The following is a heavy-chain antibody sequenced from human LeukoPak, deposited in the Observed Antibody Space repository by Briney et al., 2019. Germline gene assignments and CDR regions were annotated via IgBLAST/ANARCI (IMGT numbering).Heavy chain of an antibody. CDR2: IYYSGST. J-gene: IGHJ5*02. V-gene: IGHV4-31*03. D-gene: IGHD2-15*01. CDR3: ASSPLGSLNWFDP. Sequence: PSETLSLTCTVSGGSISSGGYYWSWIRQHPGKGLEWIGSIYYSGSTYYNPSLKSRVTISVDTSKNQFSLKLNSVTAADTAVYYCASSPLGSLNWFDPWGQGTLVTVSS. CDR1: GGSISSGGYY.